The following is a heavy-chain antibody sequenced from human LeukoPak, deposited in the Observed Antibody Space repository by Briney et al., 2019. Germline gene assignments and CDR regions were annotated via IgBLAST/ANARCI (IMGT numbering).Heavy chain of an antibody. CDR1: GGTFIIYA. Sequence: SVTVSCKASGGTFIIYAISWVRQAPGQGLEWMGGIIPIFGTANYAQKFQGRVTITTDESTSTAYMELSSLRSEDTAVYYCAISVVPAAPYYYYMDVWGKGTTVTVSS. J-gene: IGHJ6*03. D-gene: IGHD2-2*01. CDR2: IIPIFGTA. CDR3: AISVVPAAPYYYYMDV. V-gene: IGHV1-69*05.